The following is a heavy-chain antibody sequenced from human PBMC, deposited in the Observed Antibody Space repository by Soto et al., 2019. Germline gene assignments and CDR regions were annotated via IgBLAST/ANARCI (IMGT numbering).Heavy chain of an antibody. CDR3: ARIRRGFYYYGMDV. CDR2: IDWDDDK. V-gene: IGHV2-70*01. J-gene: IGHJ6*02. Sequence: SGPTLVNPTQTLTLTCTFSGFSLSTSGMCVSWIRQPPGKALEWLALIDWDDDKYYSTSLKTRLTISKDTSKNQVVLTMTNMDPVDTATYYCARIRRGFYYYGMDVCGQGTTVTVSS. D-gene: IGHD3-22*01. CDR1: GFSLSTSGMC.